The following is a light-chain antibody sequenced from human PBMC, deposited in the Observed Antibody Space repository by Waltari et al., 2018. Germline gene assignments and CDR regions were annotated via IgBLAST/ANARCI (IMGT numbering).Light chain of an antibody. CDR1: SDVGNYHL. Sequence: QSALTQPASVSGSPGQSITISCTSDVGNYHLVSWYQQRPGTAPKLKIYGATKRPSGVSDRFSGSKSVNTASPTISGLQAEDEADYYCCTFTSSGTWVFGGGTKLTVL. CDR3: CTFTSSGTWV. V-gene: IGLV2-23*01. CDR2: GAT. J-gene: IGLJ2*01.